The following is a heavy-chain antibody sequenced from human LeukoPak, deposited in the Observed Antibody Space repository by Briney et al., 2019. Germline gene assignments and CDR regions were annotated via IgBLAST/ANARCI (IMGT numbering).Heavy chain of an antibody. D-gene: IGHD3-10*01. CDR1: GFTFSSYG. CDR2: IWYDGSNK. Sequence: GRSLRLSCAASGFTFSSYGMHWVRQAPGKGLEWVAVIWYDGSNKYYADSVKGRFTISRDNSKNTPYLQMNSLRAEDTAVYYCARDRRITMVRGKNWFDPWGQGTLVTVSS. V-gene: IGHV3-33*01. J-gene: IGHJ5*02. CDR3: ARDRRITMVRGKNWFDP.